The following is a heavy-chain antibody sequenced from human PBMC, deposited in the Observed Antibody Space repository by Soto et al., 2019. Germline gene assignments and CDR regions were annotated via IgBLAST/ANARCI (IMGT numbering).Heavy chain of an antibody. CDR1: GYRFTSYW. J-gene: IGHJ4*02. CDR3: ARTYSSSSIDY. CDR2: IYPGDSDT. D-gene: IGHD6-6*01. Sequence: GESLRISCKGSGYRFTSYWIGWVRQMPGKGLEWMGIIYPGDSDTRYSPSFQGHVTISADKSISTAYLQWSSLKASDTAMYYCARTYSSSSIDYWGQGTLVTVSS. V-gene: IGHV5-51*01.